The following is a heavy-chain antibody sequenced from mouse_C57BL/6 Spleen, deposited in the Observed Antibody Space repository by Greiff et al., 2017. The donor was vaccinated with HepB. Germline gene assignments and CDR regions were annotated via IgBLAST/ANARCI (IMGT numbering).Heavy chain of an antibody. CDR1: GFNITDDY. J-gene: IGHJ3*01. CDR3: SVYYSNYGAWFAY. V-gene: IGHV14-4*01. D-gene: IGHD2-5*01. CDR2: IDPENGDT. Sequence: VQLQQSGAELVRPGASVKLSCTASGFNITDDYMHWVKQRPEQGLEWIGWIDPENGDTEYASKFQGKATITADTSSNTAYLQLSSLTSEDTAVYYCSVYYSNYGAWFAYWGQGTLVTVSA.